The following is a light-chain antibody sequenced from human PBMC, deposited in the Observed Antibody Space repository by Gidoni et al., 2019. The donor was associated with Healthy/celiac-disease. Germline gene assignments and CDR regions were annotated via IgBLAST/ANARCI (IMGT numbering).Light chain of an antibody. V-gene: IGLV3-21*03. CDR1: NIGSKS. CDR2: DDS. Sequence: SYVLTQPPSGSVAPGKTARITCGGNNIGSKSVHWYQQKPGRAPVLVVYDDSDRPSGIPERFSGSNSGNTATLTISRVEAGDEADYYGQVWDSSSDHYVFGTGTKVTVL. J-gene: IGLJ1*01. CDR3: QVWDSSSDHYV.